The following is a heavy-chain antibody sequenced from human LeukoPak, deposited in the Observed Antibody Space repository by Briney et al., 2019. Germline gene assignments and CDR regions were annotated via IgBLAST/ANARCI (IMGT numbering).Heavy chain of an antibody. Sequence: KPSETLSLTCTVSGGSISSSSYYWGWIRRPPGKGLEWIGSIYYSGSTYYNPSLKSRVTISVDTSKNQFSLKLSSVTAADTAVYYCARQGRCSGGSCYRGYYFDYWGQGTLVTVSS. J-gene: IGHJ4*02. CDR1: GGSISSSSYY. D-gene: IGHD2-15*01. V-gene: IGHV4-39*01. CDR3: ARQGRCSGGSCYRGYYFDY. CDR2: IYYSGST.